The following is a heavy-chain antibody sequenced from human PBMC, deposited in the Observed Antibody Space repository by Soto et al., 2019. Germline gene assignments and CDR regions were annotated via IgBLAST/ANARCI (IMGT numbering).Heavy chain of an antibody. CDR1: GYNSNNYG. CDR2: ISAYNHKA. CDR3: ARQHMELWTDTTDFDL. V-gene: IGHV1-18*04. D-gene: IGHD2-21*01. J-gene: IGHJ4*02. Sequence: QVQLVQSGAEVKKPGASVKVSCKASGYNSNNYGVTWLRQAPGQGLEWMGWISAYNHKANYAPNIQHRVTMTIDTSTRRALMEMRGLRLDAPAVYYCARQHMELWTDTTDFDLWGEGTLVTV.